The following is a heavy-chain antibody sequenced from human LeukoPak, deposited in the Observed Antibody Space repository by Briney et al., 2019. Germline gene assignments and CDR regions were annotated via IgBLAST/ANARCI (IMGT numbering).Heavy chain of an antibody. CDR3: ARFIAAPYYFDY. CDR2: ISSSSSYI. CDR1: GFSFSSYS. V-gene: IGHV3-21*01. D-gene: IGHD6-13*01. J-gene: IGHJ4*02. Sequence: PGGSLRLSCAASGFSFSSYSMNWVRQAPGKGLEWVSSISSSSSYIYYADSVKGRFTISRDNAKNSLYLQMNSLRAEDTAVYYCARFIAAPYYFDYWGRGTLVTVSS.